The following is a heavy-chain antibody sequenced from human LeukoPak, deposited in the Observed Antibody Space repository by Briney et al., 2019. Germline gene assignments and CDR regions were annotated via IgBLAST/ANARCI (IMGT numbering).Heavy chain of an antibody. V-gene: IGHV3-30*02. CDR3: VASSGSYHY. J-gene: IGHJ4*02. CDR2: IWPDGSNK. Sequence: PGGSLRLSCEASGITFSSYGIHWVRQAPGKGLEWVAVIWPDGSNKYYVDSVKGRFTISRDNSKKELYLQMNSLRPEDAGVYYCVASSGSYHYWGQGTLVTVSS. CDR1: GITFSSYG. D-gene: IGHD3-10*01.